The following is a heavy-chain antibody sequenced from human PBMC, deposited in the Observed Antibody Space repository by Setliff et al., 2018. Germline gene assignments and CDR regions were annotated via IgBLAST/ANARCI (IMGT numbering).Heavy chain of an antibody. CDR1: GVSFGSGTYY. CDR2: IHSSGTT. Sequence: SETLSLTCTVSGVSFGSGTYYWSWIRQPAGKGLEWIGRIHSSGTTNYNPSLKSRATISIDKSKNHFSLRVTSVTAADTAVYFCARGITYYYHMDLWGTGTTVTV. CDR3: ARGITYYYHMDL. V-gene: IGHV4-61*02. D-gene: IGHD3-10*01. J-gene: IGHJ6*03.